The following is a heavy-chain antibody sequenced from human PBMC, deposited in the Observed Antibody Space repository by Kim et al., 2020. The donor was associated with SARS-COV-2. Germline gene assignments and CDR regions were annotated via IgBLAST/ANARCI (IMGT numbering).Heavy chain of an antibody. CDR2: IRSKAYGGTT. V-gene: IGHV3-49*03. CDR1: GFTFGDYA. CDR3: TRDGREGGPHYYYYGMDV. J-gene: IGHJ6*02. Sequence: GGSLRLSCTASGFTFGDYAMSWFRQAPGKGLEWVGFIRSKAYGGTTEYAASVKGRFTISRDDSKSIAYLQMNSLKTEDTTVYYCTRDGREGGPHYYYYGMDVWGQGTTVTVSS. D-gene: IGHD1-26*01.